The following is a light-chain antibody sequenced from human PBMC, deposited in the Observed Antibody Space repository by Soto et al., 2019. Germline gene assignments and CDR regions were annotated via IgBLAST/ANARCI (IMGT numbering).Light chain of an antibody. CDR2: AAS. CDR1: QTVSSN. V-gene: IGKV3-15*01. CDR3: QQYNKWPRT. J-gene: IGKJ3*01. Sequence: EIVMTQSPATLSVSPGERATLSCRASQTVSSNLAWYQQKPGQAPRLLIYAASTRATGIPGRFRATGSGTEFTLTISGLQSEDFAVYYCQQYNKWPRTFGPGTKVDIK.